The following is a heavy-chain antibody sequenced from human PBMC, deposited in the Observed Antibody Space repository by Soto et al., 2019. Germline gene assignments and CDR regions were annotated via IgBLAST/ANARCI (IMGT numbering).Heavy chain of an antibody. J-gene: IGHJ5*02. D-gene: IGHD6-13*01. CDR2: ISAYNGNT. Sequence: ASVKVSCKASGYTFTSYGISWVRQAPGQGLEWMGWISAYNGNTNYAQKLQGRVTMTTDTSTSTAYMELRSLRSDDTAVYYCARDKEGKAFEAQQPPMTFDPWGQGTLVTVSS. CDR3: ARDKEGKAFEAQQPPMTFDP. V-gene: IGHV1-18*01. CDR1: GYTFTSYG.